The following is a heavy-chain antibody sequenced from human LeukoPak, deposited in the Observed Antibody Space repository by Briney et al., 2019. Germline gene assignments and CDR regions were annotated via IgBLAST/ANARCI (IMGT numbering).Heavy chain of an antibody. CDR1: GFTFSSYE. D-gene: IGHD6-19*01. V-gene: IGHV3-48*03. Sequence: GGSLRLSCAASGFTFSSYEMNWVRQAPGKGLEWVSYISSSGSTIYYADSVKGRFTISRDNAKNSLYLQMSSLRAEDTAVYYCARVRYSSGRRHDAFDIWGQGTMVTVSS. CDR2: ISSSGSTI. CDR3: ARVRYSSGRRHDAFDI. J-gene: IGHJ3*02.